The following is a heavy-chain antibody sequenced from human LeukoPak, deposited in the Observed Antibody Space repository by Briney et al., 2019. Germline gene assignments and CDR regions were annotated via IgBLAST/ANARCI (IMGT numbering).Heavy chain of an antibody. CDR3: ARDSHYGDYGPSYYGMDV. J-gene: IGHJ6*02. CDR1: GFTVSSNY. V-gene: IGHV3-53*01. CDR2: IYSGGST. Sequence: PGGSLRLSCAASGFTVSSNYMSWVRQAPGKGLEWVSVIYSGGSTYYADSVKGRFTISRDNSKNTLYLQMNSLRAEDTAVYYCARDSHYGDYGPSYYGMDVWGQGTTVTVSS. D-gene: IGHD4-17*01.